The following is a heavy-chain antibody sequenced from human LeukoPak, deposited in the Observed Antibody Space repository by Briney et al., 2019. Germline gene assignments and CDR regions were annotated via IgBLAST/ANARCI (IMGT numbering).Heavy chain of an antibody. V-gene: IGHV1-8*03. CDR3: ARGAGRSSAGYYFDY. CDR1: GYTFTSYG. CDR2: MNPNSGNT. J-gene: IGHJ4*02. Sequence: GASVKVSCKASGYTFTSYGISWVRQAPGQGLEWMGWMNPNSGNTGYAQKFQGRVTITRNTSISTAYMELSSLRSEDTAVYHCARGAGRSSAGYYFDYWGQGTLVTVSS. D-gene: IGHD1-26*01.